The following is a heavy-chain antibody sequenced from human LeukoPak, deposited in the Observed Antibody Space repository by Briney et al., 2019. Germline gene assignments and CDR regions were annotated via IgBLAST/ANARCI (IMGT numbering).Heavy chain of an antibody. D-gene: IGHD3-3*01. J-gene: IGHJ5*02. CDR3: AREEINTIFGVVINAFDP. CDR2: IIPIFGTA. Sequence: ASVTVSCKASGGTFSSYAISWVRQAPGQGLEWMGGIIPIFGTANYAQKFQGRVTITADESTSTAYMELSSLRSEDTAVYYCAREEINTIFGVVINAFDPWGQGTLVTVSS. CDR1: GGTFSSYA. V-gene: IGHV1-69*13.